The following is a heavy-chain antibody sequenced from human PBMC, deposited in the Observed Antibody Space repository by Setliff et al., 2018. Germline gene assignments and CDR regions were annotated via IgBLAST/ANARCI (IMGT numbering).Heavy chain of an antibody. D-gene: IGHD2-15*01. V-gene: IGHV4-34*01. Sequence: SETLSLTCAVYGGSFSGYYWSWIRQPPGKGLEWIGEINHSGSTNYNQSLKSRVTLSVDTSKNQFSLQLTSVTTADTAIYYCARGGGSVLPNYYYFNYMDVWGKGTTVTVSS. CDR1: GGSFSGYY. J-gene: IGHJ6*03. CDR2: INHSGST. CDR3: ARGGGSVLPNYYYFNYMDV.